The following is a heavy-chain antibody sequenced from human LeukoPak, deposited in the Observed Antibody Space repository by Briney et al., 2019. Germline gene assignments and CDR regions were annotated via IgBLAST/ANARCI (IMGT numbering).Heavy chain of an antibody. CDR2: INPNSGGT. V-gene: IGHV1-2*02. CDR1: GYTFTGYY. D-gene: IGHD3-22*01. Sequence: GASVKVSCKASGYTFTGYYMHWVRQAPGQGGEWMGWINPNSGGTNYAQKFQGRVTMTRDTSISTAYMELSRLRSDDTAVYYCARDSYYDSSGYYSSEYFQHWGQGTLVTVSS. CDR3: ARDSYYDSSGYYSSEYFQH. J-gene: IGHJ1*01.